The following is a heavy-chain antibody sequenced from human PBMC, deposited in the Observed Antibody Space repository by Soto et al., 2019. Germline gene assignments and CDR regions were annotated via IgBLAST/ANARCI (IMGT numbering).Heavy chain of an antibody. D-gene: IGHD3-10*01. CDR1: GGSISSGGYY. V-gene: IGHV4-31*03. CDR3: ARAAATMVRGNWFDP. J-gene: IGHJ5*02. Sequence: TLSLTCTVPGGSISSGGYYWSWIRQHPGKGLEWIGYIYYSGSTYYNPSLKSRVTISVDTSKNQFSLKLSSVTAADTAVYYCARAAATMVRGNWFDPWGQGTLVTVSS. CDR2: IYYSGST.